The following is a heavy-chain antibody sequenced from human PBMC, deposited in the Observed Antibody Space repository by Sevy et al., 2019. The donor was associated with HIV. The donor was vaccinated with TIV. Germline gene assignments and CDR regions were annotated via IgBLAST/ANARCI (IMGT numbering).Heavy chain of an antibody. CDR1: GFTFSDNY. Sequence: GGSLRLSCAASGFTFSDNYMSWIRQAPGKGLQWLSYISDGGTTIYYADSVKGRFTISRDNAKNSMYLQMNSLRAEDTAVYYCARDRCSSTSCYSRWFDPWGQGTLVTVSS. D-gene: IGHD2-2*01. J-gene: IGHJ5*02. CDR2: ISDGGTTI. V-gene: IGHV3-11*04. CDR3: ARDRCSSTSCYSRWFDP.